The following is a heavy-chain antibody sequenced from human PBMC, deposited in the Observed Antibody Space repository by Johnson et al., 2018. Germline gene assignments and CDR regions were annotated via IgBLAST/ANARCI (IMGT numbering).Heavy chain of an antibody. Sequence: QVQLGESGGGVVEPGRSLRLCCAASGFTFSSYGMHWVRQAPGTGLDGVAVISYAGSKKYYADSVKGRFTISSDNSKNPLNLQMHNLRAEDTAVYYCAKDRAYYYDSSGYYNAEYFQHWGQGTLVTVSS. V-gene: IGHV3-30*18. CDR3: AKDRAYYYDSSGYYNAEYFQH. CDR2: ISYAGSKK. CDR1: GFTFSSYG. J-gene: IGHJ1*01. D-gene: IGHD3-22*01.